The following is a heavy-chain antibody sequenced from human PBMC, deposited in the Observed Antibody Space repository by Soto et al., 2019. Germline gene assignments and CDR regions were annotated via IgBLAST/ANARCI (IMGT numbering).Heavy chain of an antibody. CDR3: AKGHYDILSGYYTPFDY. Sequence: QVQLVESGGGVVQPGRSLRLSCAASGFTFRSYGMHWVRQAPGKGLEWVAVISYDGSNKYYADSVKGRFTISRDNSKNTLYLQMNSLRVEETAVYYCAKGHYDILSGYYTPFDYWGKGSLVTVS. D-gene: IGHD3-9*01. CDR2: ISYDGSNK. J-gene: IGHJ4*02. CDR1: GFTFRSYG. V-gene: IGHV3-30*18.